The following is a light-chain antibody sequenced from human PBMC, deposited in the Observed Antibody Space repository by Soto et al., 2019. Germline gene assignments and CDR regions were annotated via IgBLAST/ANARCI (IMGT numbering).Light chain of an antibody. Sequence: DIQMTQSPSSLSASVGDRVTITCRASQGISSYLAWYQQKPGKAPKLLIYAASTLQSGVPSRFSGSGSGTEFTLTISSLQPDDFATYYCQQLNRYPLTFGGGTKVEIK. J-gene: IGKJ4*01. V-gene: IGKV1-9*01. CDR1: QGISSY. CDR3: QQLNRYPLT. CDR2: AAS.